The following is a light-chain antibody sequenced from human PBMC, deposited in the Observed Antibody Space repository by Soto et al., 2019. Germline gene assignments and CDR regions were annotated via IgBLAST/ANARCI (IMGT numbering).Light chain of an antibody. CDR1: QGMRND. V-gene: IGKV1-17*01. J-gene: IGKJ1*01. CDR3: LPHDSYPQT. CDR2: AVS. Sequence: DIQMTQSPSSLSASVVDRVTITCRASQGMRNDLAWYQQKPGKAPKRLIYAVSSLQSGVPSRFSGSGSGTEFTLTISSLQPEDFATYYCLPHDSYPQTFGQGTKVEIK.